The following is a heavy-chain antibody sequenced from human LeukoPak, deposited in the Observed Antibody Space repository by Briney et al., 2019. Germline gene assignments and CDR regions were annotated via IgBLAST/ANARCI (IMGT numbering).Heavy chain of an antibody. V-gene: IGHV3-53*01. J-gene: IGHJ4*02. CDR1: GFTVSKSY. CDR3: VGQTHKDY. Sequence: GGSLTLSCAASGFTVSKSYLSWLRQAPGRGLEWVSVLYSGGGAYYTDSVRGRFPISRDSSKNTLYLQMNSLRADDTAVYYCVGQTHKDYWGQGTLVTVSS. CDR2: LYSGGGA.